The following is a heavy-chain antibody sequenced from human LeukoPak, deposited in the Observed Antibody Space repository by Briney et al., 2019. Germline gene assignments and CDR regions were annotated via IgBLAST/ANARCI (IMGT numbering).Heavy chain of an antibody. J-gene: IGHJ4*02. V-gene: IGHV3-43*02. CDR1: GFTFDDYA. CDR3: GKDKYSYGYNFDY. D-gene: IGHD5-18*01. Sequence: GGSLRLSCAASGFTFDDYAVHWVRQAPGKGLEWVSLISGDGDSTYYADSVKGRFTISRDNSKNSLYLQMNSLRTEDTALFYCGKDKYSYGYNFDYWGQGTLVTVSS. CDR2: ISGDGDST.